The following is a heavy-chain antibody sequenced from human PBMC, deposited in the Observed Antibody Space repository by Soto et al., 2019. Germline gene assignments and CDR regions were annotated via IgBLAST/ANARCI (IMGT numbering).Heavy chain of an antibody. J-gene: IGHJ2*01. CDR3: ARGNHRWLQLWYFDL. CDR1: GGTFSNYP. CDR2: IIPIFGTV. Sequence: QVQLVQSGAEVKKPGSSVKVSCKASGGTFSNYPISWVRQAPGQGLEWMGGIIPIFGTVNYAQKFQGRVTLTADESTSTAYMELCRLRSEDTAVYYCARGNHRWLQLWYFDLWGRGTLVTVSS. V-gene: IGHV1-69*12. D-gene: IGHD5-12*01.